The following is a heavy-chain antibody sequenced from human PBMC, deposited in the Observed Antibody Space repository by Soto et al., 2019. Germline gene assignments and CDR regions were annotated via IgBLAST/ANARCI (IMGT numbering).Heavy chain of an antibody. J-gene: IGHJ3*02. CDR2: ISSNGGST. Sequence: ESGGGLVQPGGSLRLSCAASGFTFSSYAMHWVRQAPGKGLEYVSAISSNGGSTYYANSVKGRFTISRDNSKNTLYLQMGSLRAEDMAVYYCASGMGDYGAFDIWGQGTMVTVSS. CDR1: GFTFSSYA. V-gene: IGHV3-64*01. CDR3: ASGMGDYGAFDI. D-gene: IGHD4-17*01.